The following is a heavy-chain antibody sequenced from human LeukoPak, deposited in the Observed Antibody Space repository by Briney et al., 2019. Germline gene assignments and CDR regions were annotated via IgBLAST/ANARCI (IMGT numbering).Heavy chain of an antibody. Sequence: ASVKVSCMASGYSFTSFGLSGVRQAPGQGPEWMGWSIAASGSTNYAQKFQDRVTMTTDTSTTTVYMELRSLRSDDTAVYYCAKEQEGTAIGGVFDYWGQGTVVTVSS. CDR2: SIAASGST. J-gene: IGHJ4*02. CDR3: AKEQEGTAIGGVFDY. D-gene: IGHD2-21*02. V-gene: IGHV1-18*01. CDR1: GYSFTSFG.